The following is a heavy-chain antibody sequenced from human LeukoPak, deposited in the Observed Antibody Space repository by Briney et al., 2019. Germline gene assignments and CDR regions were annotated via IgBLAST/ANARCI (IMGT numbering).Heavy chain of an antibody. CDR1: GFTFSSYW. V-gene: IGHV3-7*01. D-gene: IGHD4-17*01. J-gene: IGHJ3*02. CDR2: IKQDRSEK. Sequence: GGSLRLSCAASGFTFSSYWMSWVRQAPGKGLEWVANIKQDRSEKYYVDSVKGRFTISRDNAKNSLYLQMNSLRAEDTAVYYCASGGADYGDYEHAFDIWGQGTMVTVSS. CDR3: ASGGADYGDYEHAFDI.